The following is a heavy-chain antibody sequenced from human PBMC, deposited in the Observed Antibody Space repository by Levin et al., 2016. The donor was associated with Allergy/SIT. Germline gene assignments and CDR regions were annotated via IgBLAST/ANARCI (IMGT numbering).Heavy chain of an antibody. V-gene: IGHV3-33*01. J-gene: IGHJ4*02. CDR3: ARVVFYDGSGSSDY. Sequence: GGSLRLSCTASGFIFSHCGMHWVRQAPGKGLEWMAVISNDGTKKYYSDSVKGRFTISRDDSKNTLFLQMNNLRAEDTAVYYCARVVFYDGSGSSDYWGQGTLVTVSS. CDR1: GFIFSHCG. D-gene: IGHD3-22*01. CDR2: ISNDGTKK.